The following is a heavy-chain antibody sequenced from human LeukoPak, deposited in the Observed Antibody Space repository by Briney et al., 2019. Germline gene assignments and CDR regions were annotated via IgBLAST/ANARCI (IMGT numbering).Heavy chain of an antibody. CDR1: GFTFSSYG. V-gene: IGHV3-33*01. Sequence: GRSLRLSCAASGFTFSSYGMHWVRQAPGKGLEWVAVIWDDGSNKYYADSVKGRFTISRDNSKNTLYLQMNSLRAEDTAVYYCARAEVPAAIKSGAFDIWGQGTMVTVSS. J-gene: IGHJ3*02. CDR3: ARAEVPAAIKSGAFDI. D-gene: IGHD2-2*01. CDR2: IWDDGSNK.